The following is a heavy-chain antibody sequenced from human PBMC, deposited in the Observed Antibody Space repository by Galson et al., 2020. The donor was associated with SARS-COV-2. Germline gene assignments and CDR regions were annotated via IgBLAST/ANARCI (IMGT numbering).Heavy chain of an antibody. CDR3: AKSSERVSITVYVVSFPKHFDY. V-gene: IGHV3-23*01. CDR2: ISGSGATT. Sequence: TGGSLRLSCAASGFTFTTYAMSWVRQAPGKGLEWVATISGSGATTYYADSAKGRFTISKDNSKNTLNLQINSLRLEDTAVYYCAKSSERVSITVYVVSFPKHFDYWGPGTLVTVSS. J-gene: IGHJ4*02. D-gene: IGHD3-22*01. CDR1: GFTFTTYA.